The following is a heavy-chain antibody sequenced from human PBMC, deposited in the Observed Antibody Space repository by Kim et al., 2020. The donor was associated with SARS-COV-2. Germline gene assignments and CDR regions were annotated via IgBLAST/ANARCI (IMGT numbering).Heavy chain of an antibody. CDR1: GFTFSSCA. D-gene: IGHD3-10*01. J-gene: IGHJ6*02. CDR3: ERDPWSRLRRLTSSYYGMDV. V-gene: IGHV3-30-3*01. Sequence: GGSLRLSCAASGFTFSSCAMHWVRQAPGKGLEWVAFISYDRSNKNYADSVKGRFIISRDNSKNTLYLQMNSLRAEDTALYYCERDPWSRLRRLTSSYYGMDVWGQGTTVTVSS. CDR2: ISYDRSNK.